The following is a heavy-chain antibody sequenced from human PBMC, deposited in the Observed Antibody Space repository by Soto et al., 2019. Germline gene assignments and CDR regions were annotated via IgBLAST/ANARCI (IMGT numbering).Heavy chain of an antibody. CDR2: IYYSGST. CDR3: ARTDWGSIYFDY. J-gene: IGHJ4*02. Sequence: QVQLQESGPGLVKPSQTLSLTCTVSGGSISSGGYYWSWIRQHPGKGLEWIGYIYYSGSTYYNPSLKSRVXXXVXTSKNQSSLKLSSVTAADTAVYYCARTDWGSIYFDYWGQGTLVTVSS. D-gene: IGHD7-27*01. CDR1: GGSISSGGYY. V-gene: IGHV4-31*03.